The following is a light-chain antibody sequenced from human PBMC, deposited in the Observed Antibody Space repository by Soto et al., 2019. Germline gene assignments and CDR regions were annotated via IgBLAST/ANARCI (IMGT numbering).Light chain of an antibody. V-gene: IGLV2-23*02. Sequence: ALTQPAAVSGSPGQSITISCTGTSSDIGNYNLVSWYQQHPGKAPKVMIYEVTKRPSGVSNRFSGSKSGNTASLTISGLQAEDEADYYCCSYAGSSTSYVFGTGTKSPS. CDR3: CSYAGSSTSYV. J-gene: IGLJ1*01. CDR2: EVT. CDR1: SSDIGNYNL.